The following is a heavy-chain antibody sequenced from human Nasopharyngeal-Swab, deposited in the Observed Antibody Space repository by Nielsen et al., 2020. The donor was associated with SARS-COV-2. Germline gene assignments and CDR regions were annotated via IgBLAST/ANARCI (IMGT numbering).Heavy chain of an antibody. CDR3: AKPNKAWYSSATDFGY. CDR2: ISGSGGST. Sequence: GGSLRLSCAASGFTFSSYAMSWVRQAPGKGLEGVSSISGSGGSTYYADSVKGRFTISRDNSKNTLYLQMNSLRADDTAVYYCAKPNKAWYSSATDFGYWGQGTLVTVSS. D-gene: IGHD6-25*01. J-gene: IGHJ4*02. V-gene: IGHV3-23*01. CDR1: GFTFSSYA.